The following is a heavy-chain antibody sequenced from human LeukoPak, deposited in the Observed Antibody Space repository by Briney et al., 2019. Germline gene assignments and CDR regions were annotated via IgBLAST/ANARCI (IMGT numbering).Heavy chain of an antibody. CDR2: ISSGSYHI. J-gene: IGHJ6*03. V-gene: IGHV3-21*01. CDR3: ARGFTHGNSYYFYYMDV. D-gene: IGHD4-23*01. Sequence: GGSLRLSCAASGFTFSSYEMNWVRQAPGKGLEWVASISSGSYHIYYADALKGRFTISRDNAKNSLYLQMNSLRAEDTALYYCARGFTHGNSYYFYYMDVWGKGTTVTVSS. CDR1: GFTFSSYE.